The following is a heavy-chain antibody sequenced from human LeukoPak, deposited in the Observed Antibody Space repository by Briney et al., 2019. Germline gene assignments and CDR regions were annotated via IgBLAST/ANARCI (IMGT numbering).Heavy chain of an antibody. D-gene: IGHD1-1*01. CDR1: GYIFTNYY. J-gene: IGHJ6*03. Sequence: ASVKVSCKASGYIFTNYYIHWVRQAPGQGLEWMGIINPSGGSTSYAQKFQGRVTMTRDTSTSPVYMEVSSLRSEDTAVYYCARDSVQLEPRSSYYYYMDVWGKGTTVTVSS. CDR3: ARDSVQLEPRSSYYYYMDV. V-gene: IGHV1-46*03. CDR2: INPSGGST.